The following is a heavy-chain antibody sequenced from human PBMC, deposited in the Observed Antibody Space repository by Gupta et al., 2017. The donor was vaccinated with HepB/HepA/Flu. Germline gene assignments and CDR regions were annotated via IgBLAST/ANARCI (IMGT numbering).Heavy chain of an antibody. D-gene: IGHD1-1*01. Sequence: EMQLVESGGGLAQPGGSLRLSCAVSGFTFSSYWMNWVRQVPGKGLVWVSRFYSEGSRTAYADSVKGRFTISRDSAKNTLYLQMNNLRVEDAAIYYCTWRAKYTTGSDYWGQGIPVAVSS. CDR1: GFTFSSYW. CDR2: FYSEGSRT. V-gene: IGHV3-74*01. CDR3: TWRAKYTTGSDY. J-gene: IGHJ4*01.